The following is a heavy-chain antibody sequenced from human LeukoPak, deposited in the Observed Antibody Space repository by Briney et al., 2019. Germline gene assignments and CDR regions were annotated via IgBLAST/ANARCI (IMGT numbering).Heavy chain of an antibody. CDR3: AKVGYCSSTTCPQLDP. V-gene: IGHV3-53*01. CDR2: IYSGGAT. J-gene: IGHJ5*02. D-gene: IGHD2-2*01. CDR1: GITVGTNY. Sequence: GGSLRLSCAASGITVGTNYMSWVRQAPGKGLEGVSVIYSGGATFYADSVKGRFTISRDNSKNTLYLQMNSLRAEDTAVYYCAKVGYCSSTTCPQLDPWGQGTLVTVSS.